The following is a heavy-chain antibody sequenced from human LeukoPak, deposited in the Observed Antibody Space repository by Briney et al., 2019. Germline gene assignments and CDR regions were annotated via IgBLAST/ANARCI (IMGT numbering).Heavy chain of an antibody. Sequence: ASVKVSCTASGYTFTSYYMHWVRQAPGQGLEWMGWINPNSGGTNYAQKFQGRVTMTRDTSISTAYMELSRLRSDDTAVYYCARSDFWSGYYTHFDYWGQGTLVTVSS. CDR2: INPNSGGT. J-gene: IGHJ4*02. D-gene: IGHD3-3*01. CDR1: GYTFTSYY. V-gene: IGHV1-2*02. CDR3: ARSDFWSGYYTHFDY.